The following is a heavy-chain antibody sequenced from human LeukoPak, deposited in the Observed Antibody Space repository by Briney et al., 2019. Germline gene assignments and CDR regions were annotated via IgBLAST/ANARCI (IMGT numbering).Heavy chain of an antibody. CDR3: ARFNPLDIVVVVAATPAGWYFDL. Sequence: SETLSLTCAVYGGSFSGYYWSWIRQPTGKGLEWIGEINHSGSTNYNPSLKSRVTISVDTSKNQFSLKLSSVTAADTAVYYCARFNPLDIVVVVAATPAGWYFDLWGRGTLVTVSS. CDR1: GGSFSGYY. V-gene: IGHV4-34*01. D-gene: IGHD2-15*01. J-gene: IGHJ2*01. CDR2: INHSGST.